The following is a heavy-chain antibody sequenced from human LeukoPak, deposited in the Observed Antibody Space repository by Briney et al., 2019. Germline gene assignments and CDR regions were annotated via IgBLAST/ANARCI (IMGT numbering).Heavy chain of an antibody. CDR2: IYYGGST. D-gene: IGHD3-9*01. CDR3: ARLAILTSYYDYFHH. CDR1: GASISNSGYY. Sequence: PSETLFLTCNVSGASISNSGYYWGWIRQPPGKGLEWIGSIYYGGSTYYNPSLRSRAIISADTSRNQLSLKLSSVTATDTAVYYCARLAILTSYYDYFHHWGQGTLVTVSS. J-gene: IGHJ1*01. V-gene: IGHV4-39*01.